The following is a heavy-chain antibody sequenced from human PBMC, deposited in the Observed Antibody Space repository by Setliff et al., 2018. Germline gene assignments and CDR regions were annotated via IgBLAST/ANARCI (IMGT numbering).Heavy chain of an antibody. D-gene: IGHD4-17*01. V-gene: IGHV4-34*01. J-gene: IGHJ2*01. CDR1: GGSFTGYY. Sequence: KTSETLSLTCTGYGGSFTGYYWRWFRQVPGKGLEWIAEIGHSDMPHYNPSLKSRVTISAGTSKSEFSLRLNSVTAADSAVYYCARHGGWYFDLWGRGTLVTVSS. CDR3: ARHGGWYFDL. CDR2: IGHSDMP.